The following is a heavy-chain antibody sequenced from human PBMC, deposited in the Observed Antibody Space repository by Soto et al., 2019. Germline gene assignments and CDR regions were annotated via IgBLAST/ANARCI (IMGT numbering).Heavy chain of an antibody. J-gene: IGHJ5*02. CDR1: GYTFTAYY. CDR3: ARGDRISRFGVRNWLDP. Sequence: QVQLLQSGTEVKKPGASVKVSCKASGYTFTAYYIHWVRQAPGQGLEWMGWIIPDSGATKYTKKFQGRVTMTSEASINTAFLEVSRLRFDDTAVYFCARGDRISRFGVRNWLDPWGQGTLVTVSS. V-gene: IGHV1-2*02. D-gene: IGHD3-3*01. CDR2: IIPDSGAT.